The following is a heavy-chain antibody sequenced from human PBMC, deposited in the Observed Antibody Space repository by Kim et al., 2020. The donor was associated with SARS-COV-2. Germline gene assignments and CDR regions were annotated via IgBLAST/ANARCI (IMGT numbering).Heavy chain of an antibody. V-gene: IGHV3-74*01. CDR1: GFTFRTYW. CDR2: INGDGSTT. J-gene: IGHJ4*02. CDR3: ARRYYDSRGYYYFDS. D-gene: IGHD3-22*01. Sequence: GGSLRLSCAASGFTFRTYWMHWVRQAPGKGLVWVSRINGDGSTTNYADSVKGRFTISRDNAKNTLYLQLNSLRAEDTAVYYCARRYYDSRGYYYFDSWGQGAQGTLSS.